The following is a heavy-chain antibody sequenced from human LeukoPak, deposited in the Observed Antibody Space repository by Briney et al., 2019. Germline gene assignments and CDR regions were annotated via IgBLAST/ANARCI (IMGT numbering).Heavy chain of an antibody. CDR1: GGSINNYY. Sequence: SETLSLTCTVSGGSINNYYWNWIRQPPGKGLEWIGYISYSGSTNYNPSLKSRVTISVDTSKNQFSLKLSSVTAADTAIYYCARDQDYYGSGSYGPDHWGQGTQVTVSS. CDR3: ARDQDYYGSGSYGPDH. V-gene: IGHV4-59*12. D-gene: IGHD3-10*01. J-gene: IGHJ4*02. CDR2: ISYSGST.